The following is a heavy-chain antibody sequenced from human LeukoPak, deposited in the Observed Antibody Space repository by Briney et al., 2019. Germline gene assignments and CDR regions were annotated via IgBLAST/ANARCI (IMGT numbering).Heavy chain of an antibody. CDR3: AKTIYSNYVGYFDY. D-gene: IGHD4-11*01. V-gene: IGHV3-23*01. J-gene: IGHJ4*02. Sequence: GGSLRLSCAASGFTFSSYAMSWVRQAPGKGLEGVSAISGSGGRTYYADAVKGRFTISRDNSKNTLYLQMNSLRAEDTAVYYCAKTIYSNYVGYFDYWGQGTLVTVSS. CDR2: ISGSGGRT. CDR1: GFTFSSYA.